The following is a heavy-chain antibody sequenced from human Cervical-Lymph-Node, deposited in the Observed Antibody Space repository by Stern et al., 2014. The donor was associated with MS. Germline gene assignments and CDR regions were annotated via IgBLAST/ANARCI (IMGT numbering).Heavy chain of an antibody. Sequence: VQLVESGPGLVKPSETLSLTCTVSGGSISSYYWSWIRQPPGKGLEWIGHIYSMGSTNYNPSLQSRVTISVDMSKNQFSLKLSSVSAADTAVYYCARAPYDYTKWYGMDVWGQGTTVTVSS. CDR1: GGSISSYY. V-gene: IGHV4-59*01. D-gene: IGHD4-11*01. CDR3: ARAPYDYTKWYGMDV. J-gene: IGHJ6*02. CDR2: IYSMGST.